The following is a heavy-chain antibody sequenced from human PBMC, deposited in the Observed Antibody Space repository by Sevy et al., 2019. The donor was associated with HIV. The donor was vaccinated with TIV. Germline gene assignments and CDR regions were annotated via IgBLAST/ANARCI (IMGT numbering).Heavy chain of an antibody. CDR1: GGSISSNDNY. J-gene: IGHJ5*02. V-gene: IGHV4-30-4*01. D-gene: IGHD3-10*01. Sequence: SETLSLTCTVSGGSISSNDNYWSWIRQPPGKGLEWIGYIYYSGSAYYNPSLKSRVTISVDTSKNQFSLNLSSVTAADTAVYYCARNTYYYCSGWEWFDPWGHGTLVTVSS. CDR2: IYYSGSA. CDR3: ARNTYYYCSGWEWFDP.